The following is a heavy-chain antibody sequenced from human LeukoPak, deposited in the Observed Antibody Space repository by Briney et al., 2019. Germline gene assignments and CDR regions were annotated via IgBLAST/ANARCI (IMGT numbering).Heavy chain of an antibody. CDR3: ARDPVGDWFDP. CDR1: GYSISSGYY. D-gene: IGHD3-16*01. CDR2: IYHSGST. Sequence: SETLSLTCAVSGYSISSGYYWGWTRQPPGKVLEWIGSIYHSGSTYYNPSLKSRVTISVDTSKNQFSLKLSSVTAADTAVYYCARDPVGDWFDPWGQGTLVTVSS. J-gene: IGHJ5*02. V-gene: IGHV4-38-2*02.